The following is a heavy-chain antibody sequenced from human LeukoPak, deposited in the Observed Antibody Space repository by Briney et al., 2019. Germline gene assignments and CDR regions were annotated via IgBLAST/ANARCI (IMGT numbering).Heavy chain of an antibody. J-gene: IGHJ4*02. CDR1: GFTFSSYA. CDR2: ISGSGGST. V-gene: IGHV3-23*01. D-gene: IGHD3-10*01. Sequence: PGGSLRLSCAASGFTFSSYAMSWVRQAPGKGLEWVSAISGSGGSTYYADSVKGRFTISGDNSKNTLYLQMNSLRAEDTAVYYCAKVYGSGSYYDYWGQGTLVTVSS. CDR3: AKVYGSGSYYDY.